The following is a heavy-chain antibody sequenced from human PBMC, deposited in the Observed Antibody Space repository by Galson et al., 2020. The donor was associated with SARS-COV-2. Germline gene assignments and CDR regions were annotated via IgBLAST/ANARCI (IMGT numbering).Heavy chain of an antibody. Sequence: GGSLRLSCEVSAFTFSLYSMNWVRQAPGKGLEWVSRISSSSGYIYHADSLKGRFTISRDNAKNTLFLQMNSLRADDTAVYFCAREASWAKFAMDVWGQGTTVTVSS. CDR1: AFTFSLYS. D-gene: IGHD1-26*01. J-gene: IGHJ6*02. CDR3: AREASWAKFAMDV. V-gene: IGHV3-21*06. CDR2: ISSSSGYI.